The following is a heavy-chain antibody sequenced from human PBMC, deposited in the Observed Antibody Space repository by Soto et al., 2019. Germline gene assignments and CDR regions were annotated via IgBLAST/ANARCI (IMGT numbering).Heavy chain of an antibody. D-gene: IGHD2-21*02. CDR2: INPKTGET. CDR1: GYTFTAYY. Sequence: QAQLVQSGAEVKKPGASVKVSCKTSGYTFTAYYIHWVRQAPGQGLEWVGWINPKTGETKYAQKFQGRVTMTGDTSITTAYMELGRLRSDDTAVYYCARQLAYCGGDCYTEPIDYWGQGTLVTVSS. J-gene: IGHJ4*02. CDR3: ARQLAYCGGDCYTEPIDY. V-gene: IGHV1-2*02.